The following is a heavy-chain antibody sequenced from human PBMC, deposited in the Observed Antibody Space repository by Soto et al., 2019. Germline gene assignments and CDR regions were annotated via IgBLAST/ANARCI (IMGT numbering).Heavy chain of an antibody. D-gene: IGHD5-12*01. CDR3: ARHPSSGYYWFDP. CDR2: IYYSGGT. J-gene: IGHJ5*02. V-gene: IGHV4-39*01. Sequence: QLQLQESGPGLVKPSETLSLTCSVSGGTIISSSYYWGWIRQPPGKGLEWIGSIYYSGGTYYNPSLKSRVTISVDTSNNQFSLKLSSVTAADTAVYYCARHPSSGYYWFDPWGQGTLVTVSS. CDR1: GGTIISSSYY.